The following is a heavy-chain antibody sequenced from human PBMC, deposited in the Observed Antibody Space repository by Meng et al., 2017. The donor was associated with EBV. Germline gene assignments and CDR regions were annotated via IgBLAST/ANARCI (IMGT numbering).Heavy chain of an antibody. CDR3: ASESGRGYTPDY. Sequence: QVELVPSAAEVKKAGSSMKVSCKTSGGPFRYYAISWVRQAPGQGLEWLGGFLPRLGAPNYAQKFHGRVKITADESTSTHYMDLSSLRSEDTAIYYCASESGRGYTPDYWGQGTLVTVSS. V-gene: IGHV1-69*01. J-gene: IGHJ4*02. D-gene: IGHD3-10*01. CDR2: FLPRLGAP. CDR1: GGPFRYYA.